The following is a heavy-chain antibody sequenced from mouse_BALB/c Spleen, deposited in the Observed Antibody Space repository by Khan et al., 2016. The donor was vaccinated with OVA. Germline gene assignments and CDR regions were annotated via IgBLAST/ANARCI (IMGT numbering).Heavy chain of an antibody. D-gene: IGHD2-14*01. J-gene: IGHJ3*01. CDR3: ARNSYMYDFTY. CDR2: IWSGGNT. V-gene: IGHV2-2*01. CDR1: GFSLTTYG. Sequence: VQLQESGPGLVQPSQSLSITCTVSGFSLTTYGVHWVRQSPGKGLEWLGLIWSGGNTDYNAAFISRLSITKDNSKSQVFFKMNSLKADDTAIYYCARNSYMYDFTYWGQGTLVTVSA.